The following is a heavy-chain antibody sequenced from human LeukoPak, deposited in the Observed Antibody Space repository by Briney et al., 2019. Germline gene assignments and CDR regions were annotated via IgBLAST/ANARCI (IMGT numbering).Heavy chain of an antibody. CDR1: GFTFSSYE. CDR2: ISSSGSTI. D-gene: IGHD3-22*01. V-gene: IGHV3-48*03. Sequence: PGGSLRLSCAASGFTFSSYEMNWVRQAPGKGLEWVSYISSSGSTIYYADSVKGRFTISRDNAKNSLYLQMNSLRAEDTAVYYCAREGSDSSGYYYSVAFDIWGQGTMVTISS. J-gene: IGHJ3*02. CDR3: AREGSDSSGYYYSVAFDI.